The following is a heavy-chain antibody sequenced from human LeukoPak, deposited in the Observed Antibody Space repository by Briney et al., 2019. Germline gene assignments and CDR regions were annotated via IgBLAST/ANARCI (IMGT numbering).Heavy chain of an antibody. Sequence: PSETLSLTCTVSGGSISSSNYYWDWIRQPPGKGLEWIGEINHSGSTNYNPSLKSRVTISVDTSKNQFSLKLSSVTAADTAVYYCARMANWALYYFDYWGQGTLVTVSS. CDR2: INHSGST. CDR3: ARMANWALYYFDY. V-gene: IGHV4-39*07. CDR1: GGSISSSNYY. D-gene: IGHD7-27*01. J-gene: IGHJ4*02.